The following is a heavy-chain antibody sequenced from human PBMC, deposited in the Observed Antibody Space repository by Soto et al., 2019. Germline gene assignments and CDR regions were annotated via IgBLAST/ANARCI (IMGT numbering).Heavy chain of an antibody. D-gene: IGHD6-6*01. CDR3: AERRRPSQFYF. CDR1: GFTFSSYA. CDR2: ISGSDDST. V-gene: IGHV3-23*01. J-gene: IGHJ4*02. Sequence: EVQLLESGGGLVQPGESLRLSCAASGFTFSSYAMSWVRQAPGKGLEWVSVISGSDDSTYYADSVKGRFTISRDNSKKPLYLQMNSPRGGEKGVYLRAERRRPSQFYFRGQGTLVTVSS.